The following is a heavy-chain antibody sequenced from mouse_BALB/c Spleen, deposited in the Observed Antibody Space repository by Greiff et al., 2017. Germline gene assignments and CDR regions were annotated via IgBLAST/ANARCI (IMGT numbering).Heavy chain of an antibody. D-gene: IGHD1-1*01. CDR3: ARLYGSSYWYFDV. CDR1: GYAFTNYW. CDR2: IYPGSGNT. J-gene: IGHJ1*01. V-gene: IGHV1-63*01. Sequence: QVQLQQSGAELVRPGTSVKISCKASGYAFTNYWLGWVKQRPGHGLEWIGDIYPGSGNTYYNEKFKGKATLTADKSSSTAYMQLSSLTSEDSAVYFGARLYGSSYWYFDVWGAGTTVTVSS.